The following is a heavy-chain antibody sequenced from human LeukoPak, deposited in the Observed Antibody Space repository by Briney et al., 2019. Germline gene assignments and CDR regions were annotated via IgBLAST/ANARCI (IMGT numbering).Heavy chain of an antibody. D-gene: IGHD5-18*01. CDR2: IIPILGIA. CDR3: ASSGYSYGHDLRY. J-gene: IGHJ4*02. Sequence: GASVTVSCTASGGTFSIYAISWVRQAPGQGLEWMGRIIPILGIANYAQKFQGRVTITADKSTSTAYMELSSLRSEDTAVYYCASSGYSYGHDLRYWGQGTLVTVSS. V-gene: IGHV1-69*04. CDR1: GGTFSIYA.